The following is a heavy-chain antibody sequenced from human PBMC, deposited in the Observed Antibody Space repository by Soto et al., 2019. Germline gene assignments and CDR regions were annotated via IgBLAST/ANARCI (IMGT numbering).Heavy chain of an antibody. CDR2: IFYSGTT. J-gene: IGHJ6*02. D-gene: IGHD3-10*01. CDR3: ARDSGGFGEFNYYYDGMDV. Sequence: QVQLQESGPGLVKPSQTLSLTCTVSGGSISSGNYYWSWIRQPPGKGLEWIGYIFYSGTTYYNPSLKGRVIISVDTSNNQFSLKVNSVTAADTAVYYCARDSGGFGEFNYYYDGMDVWGQGTTVTVSS. V-gene: IGHV4-30-4*01. CDR1: GGSISSGNYY.